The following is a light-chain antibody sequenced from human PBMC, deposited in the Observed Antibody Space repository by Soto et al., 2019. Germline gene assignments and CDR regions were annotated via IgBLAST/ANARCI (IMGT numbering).Light chain of an antibody. CDR1: SSNIGSNY. CDR2: RNN. J-gene: IGLJ2*01. Sequence: QSVLTQPPSASGTPGQRVTISCSGSSSNIGSNYVYWYQQIPGTAPKLLIYRNNQRPSGVPDRFSGSKSGTSASLAISGLRSEDEADYYCAAWDDSLSAHVVFGGGTQLTVL. V-gene: IGLV1-47*01. CDR3: AAWDDSLSAHVV.